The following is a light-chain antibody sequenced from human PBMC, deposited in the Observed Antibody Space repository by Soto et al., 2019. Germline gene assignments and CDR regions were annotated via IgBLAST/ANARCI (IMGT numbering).Light chain of an antibody. CDR3: QQANSFPAT. CDR1: QVISNS. V-gene: IGKV1-12*01. Sequence: IQITRRSSSLPEPVEDRVTITFRASQVISNSLNWYQQKPGKAPKLLIYAASSLQSGVPSRFSGSGSGTDHTLTISSLQPEDGATYDCQQANSFPATFGQGTQRDIK. J-gene: IGKJ5*01. CDR2: AAS.